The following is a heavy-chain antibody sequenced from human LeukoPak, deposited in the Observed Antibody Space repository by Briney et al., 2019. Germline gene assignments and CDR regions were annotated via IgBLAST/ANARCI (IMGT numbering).Heavy chain of an antibody. CDR3: ARDGTFDFWSAYYRNFYYGMDV. CDR1: GFTFSSYD. Sequence: GGSLRLSCAASGFTFSSYDMHWVRQATGKGLEWVSAIGTAGDTYYPGSVKGRFTISRDNAKNSLYVQMNSLRAEDTAIYYCARDGTFDFWSAYYRNFYYGMDVWGQGTAVTVSS. J-gene: IGHJ6*02. CDR2: IGTAGDT. V-gene: IGHV3-13*01. D-gene: IGHD3-3*01.